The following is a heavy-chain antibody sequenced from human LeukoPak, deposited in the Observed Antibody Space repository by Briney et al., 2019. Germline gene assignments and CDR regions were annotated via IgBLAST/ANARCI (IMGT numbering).Heavy chain of an antibody. V-gene: IGHV3-21*04. D-gene: IGHD3-22*01. Sequence: GGSLRLSCAASGFTFSSYSMNWVRQAPGKGLEWVSSISSSSSYIYYADSVKGRFTISRDNAKNSLYLQMNSLRAEDTALYYCARDKSSVGGYYYDSSGYYMDVWGKGTTVTVSS. CDR2: ISSSSSYI. CDR1: GFTFSSYS. CDR3: ARDKSSVGGYYYDSSGYYMDV. J-gene: IGHJ6*03.